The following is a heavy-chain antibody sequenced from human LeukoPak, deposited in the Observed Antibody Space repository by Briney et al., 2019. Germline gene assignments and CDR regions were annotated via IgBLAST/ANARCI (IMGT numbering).Heavy chain of an antibody. CDR3: STVEHF. Sequence: GGSLRLSCSASGLTLSGYWMHRVRQIPGKGLVWVSRIDSDGSGTSYADSVKGRFTISRDDVKNMLYLQMNSLRVEDTGLYYCSTVEHFWGQGTLVTVSS. J-gene: IGHJ4*02. V-gene: IGHV3-74*01. CDR1: GLTLSGYW. D-gene: IGHD1/OR15-1a*01. CDR2: IDSDGSGT.